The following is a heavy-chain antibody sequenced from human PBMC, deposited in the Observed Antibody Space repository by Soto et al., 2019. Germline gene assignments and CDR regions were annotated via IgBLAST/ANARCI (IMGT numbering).Heavy chain of an antibody. Sequence: SETLSLTCAVSGGSISSGGYSWSWIRQPPGKGLEWIGYIYHSGSTYYNPSLKSRVTISVDRSKNQFSLKLSSVTAADTAVYYCARSTYYYGSGSYFPYYGMDVWGQGTTVTVSS. CDR2: IYHSGST. CDR3: ARSTYYYGSGSYFPYYGMDV. J-gene: IGHJ6*02. V-gene: IGHV4-30-2*01. CDR1: GGSISSGGYS. D-gene: IGHD3-10*01.